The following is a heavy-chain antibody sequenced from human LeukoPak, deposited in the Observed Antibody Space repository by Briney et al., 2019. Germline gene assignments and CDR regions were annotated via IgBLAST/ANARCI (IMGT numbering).Heavy chain of an antibody. J-gene: IGHJ3*02. CDR2: IYYSGST. D-gene: IGHD3-22*01. Sequence: PPETLSLTCTVSGGSISSYYWSWIRQPPGKGLEWIGYIYYSGSTNYNPSLKSRVTISVDTSKNQFSLKLSSVTAADTAVYYCARDYYDSSWGAFDIWGQGTMVTVSS. V-gene: IGHV4-59*01. CDR3: ARDYYDSSWGAFDI. CDR1: GGSISSYY.